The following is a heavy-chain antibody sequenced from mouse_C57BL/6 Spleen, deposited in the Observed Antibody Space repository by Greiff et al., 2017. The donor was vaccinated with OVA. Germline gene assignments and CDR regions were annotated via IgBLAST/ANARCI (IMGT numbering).Heavy chain of an antibody. CDR3: AAPYYGSSPWYFGV. D-gene: IGHD1-1*01. CDR2: IHPSDSDT. V-gene: IGHV1-74*01. J-gene: IGHJ1*03. Sequence: QVQLQQPGAELVKPGASVKVSCKASGYTFTSYWMHWVKQRPGQGLEWIGRIHPSDSDTNYNQKFKGKATLTVDTSSSTAYMQLSSLTSENSAVYYCAAPYYGSSPWYFGVWGTGTTVTVSS. CDR1: GYTFTSYW.